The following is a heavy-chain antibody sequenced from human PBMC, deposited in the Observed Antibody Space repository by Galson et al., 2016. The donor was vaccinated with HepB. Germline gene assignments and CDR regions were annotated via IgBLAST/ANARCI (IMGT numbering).Heavy chain of an antibody. CDR1: GVTVSNNY. CDR2: IYSGGET. D-gene: IGHD3/OR15-3a*01. Sequence: SLRLSCAASGVTVSNNYMSWVRQAPGRGLEWVSVIYSGGETYYADSVKGRFTISRDNSKNTVFLQMNSLRAEDTAVYYCARDTWTWNGGQGTLATVSS. V-gene: IGHV3-66*01. CDR3: ARDTWTWN. J-gene: IGHJ4*02.